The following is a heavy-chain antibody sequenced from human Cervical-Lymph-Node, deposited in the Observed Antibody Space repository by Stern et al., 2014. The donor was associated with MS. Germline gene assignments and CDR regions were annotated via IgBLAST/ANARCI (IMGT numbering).Heavy chain of an antibody. D-gene: IGHD6-19*01. Sequence: VQLVESGAEVKKPGASVKVSCKASGYNFTIYYMHWVRQAPGQGLERMGIINPSGGSTSYAQKFQGRVTMTRDTSTSTVYMELSSLRSEDTAVYYCAREVAGHRLGMMDVWGQGTTVTVSS. CDR2: INPSGGST. V-gene: IGHV1-46*01. J-gene: IGHJ6*02. CDR3: AREVAGHRLGMMDV. CDR1: GYNFTIYY.